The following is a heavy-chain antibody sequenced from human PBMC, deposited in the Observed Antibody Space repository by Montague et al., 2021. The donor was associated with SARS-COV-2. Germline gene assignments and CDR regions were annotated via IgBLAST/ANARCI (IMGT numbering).Heavy chain of an antibody. CDR2: IYHTGST. J-gene: IGHJ3*01. Sequence: TLSLTCTVSGGSISSGGYYWSWIRPHPGKGLEWIGYIYHTGSTHYNPSLKSRVTISKETSKNHFSLNLSSVTAADSAVYYCARDSGYYDSSGYSYAAFDLWGQGTKVTVSS. CDR3: ARDSGYYDSSGYSYAAFDL. CDR1: GGSISSGGYY. V-gene: IGHV4-31*03. D-gene: IGHD3-22*01.